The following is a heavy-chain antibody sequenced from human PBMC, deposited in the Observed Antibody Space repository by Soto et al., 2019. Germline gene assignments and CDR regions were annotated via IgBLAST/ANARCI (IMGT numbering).Heavy chain of an antibody. D-gene: IGHD2-2*01. CDR3: ARDRDILVVPVDKRRHFQYYGLDV. J-gene: IGHJ6*02. CDR1: GFSFSSYG. CDR2: ISFDGRNE. V-gene: IGHV3-30*03. Sequence: GGSLRLSCAASGFSFSSYGMHWVRQAPGKGLEWMAVISFDGRNEYHADSVKGRLTVSRDNSENTVYLEMKSLRAADTAVYYCARDRDILVVPVDKRRHFQYYGLDVWGQGTTVTVSS.